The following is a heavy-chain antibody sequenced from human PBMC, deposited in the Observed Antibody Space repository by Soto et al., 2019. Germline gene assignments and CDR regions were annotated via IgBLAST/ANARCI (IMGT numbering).Heavy chain of an antibody. D-gene: IGHD1-26*01. V-gene: IGHV4-59*01. CDR3: ARAYSGSSDFDY. Sequence: SETLSLTCTVSGGSISSYYWSWIRQPPGKGLEWIGYIYYSGSTNYNPSHKSRVTISVDTSKNQFSLKLSSVTAADTAVYYCARAYSGSSDFDYWGQGTLVTVSS. J-gene: IGHJ4*02. CDR2: IYYSGST. CDR1: GGSISSYY.